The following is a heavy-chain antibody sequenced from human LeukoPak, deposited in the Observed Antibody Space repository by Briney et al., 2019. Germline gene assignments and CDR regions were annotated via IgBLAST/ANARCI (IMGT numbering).Heavy chain of an antibody. CDR1: GFTFNSYG. J-gene: IGHJ4*02. V-gene: IGHV3-21*01. CDR3: ARERMRLFGDH. Sequence: PGGSLRLSCAASGFTFNSYGMNWVRQAPGKGLEWVSSISSRSNYIYYADSVKGRFTISRDNAKNSLFLQMNSLRVEDTAVYYCARERMRLFGDHWGQGTLVTVSS. CDR2: ISSRSNYI. D-gene: IGHD3-3*01.